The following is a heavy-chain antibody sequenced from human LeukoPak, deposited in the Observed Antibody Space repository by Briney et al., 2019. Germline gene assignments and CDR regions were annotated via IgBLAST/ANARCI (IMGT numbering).Heavy chain of an antibody. J-gene: IGHJ6*03. CDR3: ARRQWLTNYYYYMDV. CDR2: INHSGST. CDR1: GGSFSGYY. Sequence: SDTLSLTCAVYGGSFSGYYWSWIRQPTRRGLEGIGEINHSGSTNYNPSLKSRVTISVDTSKNQFSLKLSSVPAADTAVYYCARRQWLTNYYYYMDVWGKGTTVTVSS. D-gene: IGHD6-19*01. V-gene: IGHV4-34*01.